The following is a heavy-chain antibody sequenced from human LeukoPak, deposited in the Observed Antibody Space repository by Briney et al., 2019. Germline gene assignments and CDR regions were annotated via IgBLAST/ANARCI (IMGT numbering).Heavy chain of an antibody. J-gene: IGHJ5*02. D-gene: IGHD5-18*01. V-gene: IGHV4-4*07. CDR1: GGSISSYY. CDR3: AGGGGYSYGYGVHPFDP. CDR2: IYTSGST. Sequence: SETLSLTCTVSGGSISSYYWSWIRQPAGKGLEWIGRIYTSGSTNYNPSLKSRVTMSVDTSKSQSSLKLSSVTAADTAVYYCAGGGGYSYGYGVHPFDPWGQGTLVTVSS.